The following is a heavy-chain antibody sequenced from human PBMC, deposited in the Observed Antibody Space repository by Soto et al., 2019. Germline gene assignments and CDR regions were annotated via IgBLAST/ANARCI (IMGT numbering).Heavy chain of an antibody. J-gene: IGHJ6*02. Sequence: PGGSLRLSCAASGFTFSSHAMRGVRQAPGKGLEWVSFISSTSSTKNYADSVKGRFTISRDNAKNSLYLQMSSLRDEDTAVYYFARRITMVRGPYSYSGLDVWGQGTTVTVSS. CDR3: ARRITMVRGPYSYSGLDV. CDR2: ISSTSSTK. V-gene: IGHV3-48*02. D-gene: IGHD3-10*01. CDR1: GFTFSSHA.